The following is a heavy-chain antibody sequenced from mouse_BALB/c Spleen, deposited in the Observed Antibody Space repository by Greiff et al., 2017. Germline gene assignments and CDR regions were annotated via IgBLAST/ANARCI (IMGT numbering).Heavy chain of an antibody. V-gene: IGHV5-17*02. CDR1: GFTFSSFG. J-gene: IGHJ4*01. CDR2: ISSGSSTI. CDR3: AREGMDY. Sequence: EVHLVESGGGLVQPGGSRKLSCAASGFTFSSFGMHWVRQAPEKGLEWVAYISSGSSTIYYADTVKGRFTISRDNPKNTLFLQMTSLRSEDTAMYYCAREGMDYWGQGTSVTVSS.